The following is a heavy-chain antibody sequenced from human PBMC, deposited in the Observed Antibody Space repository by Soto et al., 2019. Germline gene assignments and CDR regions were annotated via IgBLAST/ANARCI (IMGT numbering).Heavy chain of an antibody. V-gene: IGHV3-30*18. Sequence: QVQLVESGGGVVQPGRSLRLSCAASGFTFSHYAMHWVRHAPGKGLEWVALMSYDGSNEYYADSVKGRFTISRDNSKNTLYLQMNSLRAEDRAVYYCAKDGSHNFDYWGQGTLVTVSS. CDR2: MSYDGSNE. J-gene: IGHJ4*02. CDR3: AKDGSHNFDY. D-gene: IGHD1-26*01. CDR1: GFTFSHYA.